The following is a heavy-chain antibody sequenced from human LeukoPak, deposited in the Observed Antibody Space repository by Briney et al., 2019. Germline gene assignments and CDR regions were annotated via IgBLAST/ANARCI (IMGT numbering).Heavy chain of an antibody. Sequence: PGGSLRLSCAASGFTFSSYAMSWVRQAPGKGLEWVSAISDSGGSTYYADSVKGRFTISRDNSKNTIYLQMDSLRAEDTAIYYCARDYWWNYDYWGQGTLVTVSS. D-gene: IGHD1-7*01. J-gene: IGHJ4*02. CDR3: ARDYWWNYDY. V-gene: IGHV3-23*01. CDR1: GFTFSSYA. CDR2: ISDSGGST.